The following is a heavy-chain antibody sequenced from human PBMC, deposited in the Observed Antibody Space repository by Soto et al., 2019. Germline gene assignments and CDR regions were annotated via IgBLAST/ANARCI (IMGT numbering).Heavy chain of an antibody. D-gene: IGHD2-21*01. CDR3: AKGSVVVVPPTVGAIGLDY. CDR2: INAGKGDT. J-gene: IGHJ4*02. CDR1: GYAFTTYA. Sequence: QVQLVQSGAEVKTPGASVRVSCRGSGYAFTTYAIHWLRQAPGQRLEWLGWINAGKGDTKYSEKMQRRFHITRNTFANTAYIELRSLGFEDTAVYFCAKGSVVVVPPTVGAIGLDYWGQGTQVTVSS. V-gene: IGHV1-3*01.